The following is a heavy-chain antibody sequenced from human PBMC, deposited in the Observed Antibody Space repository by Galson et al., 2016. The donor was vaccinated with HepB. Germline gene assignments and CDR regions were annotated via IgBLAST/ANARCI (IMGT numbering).Heavy chain of an antibody. D-gene: IGHD6-19*01. V-gene: IGHV3-66*01. CDR3: ARWAIAVAGRGSMSVGFDS. CDR2: IYSGGST. Sequence: SLRLSCAASGFTVSSNYMSWVRQAPGKGLEWVSVIYSGGSTYYADSVKGRCTISRDNSKNTLFLQMNSLTAEDTAVYYCARWAIAVAGRGSMSVGFDSWGQGTLVTVSS. J-gene: IGHJ4*02. CDR1: GFTVSSNY.